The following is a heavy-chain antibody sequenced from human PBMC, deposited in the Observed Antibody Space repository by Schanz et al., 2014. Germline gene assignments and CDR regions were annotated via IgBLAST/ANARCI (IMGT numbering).Heavy chain of an antibody. V-gene: IGHV3-33*06. CDR1: GFTFSSYG. CDR3: AKDPHRDYGGKPQTFDI. J-gene: IGHJ3*02. Sequence: QVQLVESGGGVVQPGRSLRLSCATSGFTFSSYGMHWVRQAPGKGLEWVAVIWFDGNNKYYADSVKGRFIISRDNSKNTLDLQMSSLRAEDTALYYCAKDPHRDYGGKPQTFDIWGQGTMVTVSS. D-gene: IGHD4-17*01. CDR2: IWFDGNNK.